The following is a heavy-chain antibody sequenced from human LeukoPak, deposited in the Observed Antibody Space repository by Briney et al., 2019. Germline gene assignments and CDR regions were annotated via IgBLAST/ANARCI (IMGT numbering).Heavy chain of an antibody. CDR2: IIPIFGTA. CDR3: CAVVATIDTLYYFDY. J-gene: IGHJ4*02. D-gene: IGHD5-12*01. Sequence: SVKVSCKASGGAFSSYAISWVRQAPGQGLEWMGRIIPIFGTANYAQKFQGRVTITTDESTSTAYMELSSLRSEDTAVYYCCAVVATIDTLYYFDYWGQGTLVTVSS. CDR1: GGAFSSYA. V-gene: IGHV1-69*05.